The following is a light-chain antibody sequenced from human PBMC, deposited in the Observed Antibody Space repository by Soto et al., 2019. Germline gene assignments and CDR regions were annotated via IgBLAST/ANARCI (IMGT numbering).Light chain of an antibody. V-gene: IGKV3D-15*01. CDR2: GAS. J-gene: IGKJ2*01. CDR3: QQYFNLYT. CDR1: QSINNK. Sequence: EIVMTQSPATLSVSPGERATLSCRASQSINNKLAWYQQKPGQAPRLVIYGASTRATGIPDRFSGSGSGTEFTLTISSLQSEDFAVYYSQQYFNLYTFGQGTKLEIK.